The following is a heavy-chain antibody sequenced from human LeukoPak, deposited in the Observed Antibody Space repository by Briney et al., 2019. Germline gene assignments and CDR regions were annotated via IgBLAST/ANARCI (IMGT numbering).Heavy chain of an antibody. V-gene: IGHV4-59*01. CDR1: GASLSSYY. Sequence: PSETLSLTCSVSGASLSSYYWGWIRQPPGKGLEWLGYISDTGKTDYNPSLKSRGTLSLDTSKNQFSLRLTSVTAADTAVYYCVKGYYEPFDNWGQGTLVTVSS. D-gene: IGHD3-3*01. J-gene: IGHJ4*02. CDR2: ISDTGKT. CDR3: VKGYYEPFDN.